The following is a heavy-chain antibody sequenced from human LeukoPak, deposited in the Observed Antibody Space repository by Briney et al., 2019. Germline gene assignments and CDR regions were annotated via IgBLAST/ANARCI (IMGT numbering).Heavy chain of an antibody. J-gene: IGHJ4*02. Sequence: ASVNVSCKASGYTFTSYDINWVRQATGQGLEWMGWMNPNSGNTGYAQKFQGRVTMTRNTSISTAYMELSSLRSEDTAVYYCASVGYCSSTSCYGVDYFDYWGQGTLVTVSS. D-gene: IGHD2-2*01. CDR2: MNPNSGNT. V-gene: IGHV1-8*01. CDR3: ASVGYCSSTSCYGVDYFDY. CDR1: GYTFTSYD.